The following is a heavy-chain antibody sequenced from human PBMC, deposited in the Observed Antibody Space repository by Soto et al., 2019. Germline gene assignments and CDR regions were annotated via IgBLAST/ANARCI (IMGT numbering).Heavy chain of an antibody. D-gene: IGHD3-22*01. Sequence: ASVKVSCKASGYTFTSYDINWVRQATGQGLEWMGWMNPNSGNTGYAQKFQGRVTMTRNTSISTDYMELSSLRSEDTAGYYWARGVNYYDSSGLGVWGQGTMVTVSS. CDR3: ARGVNYYDSSGLGV. CDR1: GYTFTSYD. CDR2: MNPNSGNT. V-gene: IGHV1-8*01. J-gene: IGHJ3*01.